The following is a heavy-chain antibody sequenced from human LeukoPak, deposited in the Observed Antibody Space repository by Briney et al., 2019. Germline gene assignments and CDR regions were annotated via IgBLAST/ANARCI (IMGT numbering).Heavy chain of an antibody. D-gene: IGHD6-25*01. V-gene: IGHV3-21*04. CDR3: ARSIAAADGGVYYYMDV. CDR1: GFTFSSYS. J-gene: IGHJ6*03. Sequence: GGSLRLSCAASGFTFSSYSMNWVRQAPGKGLEWVSSISSSSSYIYYADSVKGRFTISRDNAKNSLYLQMNSLGAEDTAVYFCARSIAAADGGVYYYMDVWGKGTTVTVSS. CDR2: ISSSSSYI.